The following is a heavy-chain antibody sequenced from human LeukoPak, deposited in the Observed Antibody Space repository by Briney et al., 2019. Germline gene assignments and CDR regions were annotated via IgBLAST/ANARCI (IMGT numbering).Heavy chain of an antibody. V-gene: IGHV3-74*01. D-gene: IGHD3-10*01. Sequence: GGSLRLSCAVSGFTFSPYWMHWVRQAPGKGLVWVSCIKSDGSTPTYADSVKGRFTISRDNAKNTLYLQMHSLRADDTAVYYCARDRGHAFDIWGQGTMVTVPS. CDR2: IKSDGSTP. J-gene: IGHJ3*02. CDR3: ARDRGHAFDI. CDR1: GFTFSPYW.